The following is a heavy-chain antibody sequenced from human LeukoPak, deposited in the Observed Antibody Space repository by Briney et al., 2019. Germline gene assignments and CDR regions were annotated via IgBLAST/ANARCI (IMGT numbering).Heavy chain of an antibody. V-gene: IGHV3-23*01. D-gene: IGHD6-19*01. Sequence: GGSLRLSCAASGFTFSSFAMTWVRQAPGKGLEWVSVINTGGGTTDYADFVKGRFIISRDNSKNTLYLQMNSLRAEDTAVYYCAKGSGWYVWGQGTLVTVSS. CDR2: INTGGGTT. CDR1: GFTFSSFA. CDR3: AKGSGWYV. J-gene: IGHJ4*02.